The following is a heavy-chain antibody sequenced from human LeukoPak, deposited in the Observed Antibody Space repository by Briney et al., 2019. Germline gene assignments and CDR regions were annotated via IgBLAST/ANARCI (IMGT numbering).Heavy chain of an antibody. D-gene: IGHD4-17*01. CDR3: TRGVYGDYGMPGY. Sequence: SETLSLTCTVSGGSISSGSYYWSWIRQPAGKGLEWIGRIYSSGSTNYNPSLKSRVTISVDTSNNQFSLKLSSVTAADTAVYYCTRGVYGDYGMPGYWGQGTLVTVSS. CDR1: GGSISSGSYY. J-gene: IGHJ4*02. V-gene: IGHV4-61*02. CDR2: IYSSGST.